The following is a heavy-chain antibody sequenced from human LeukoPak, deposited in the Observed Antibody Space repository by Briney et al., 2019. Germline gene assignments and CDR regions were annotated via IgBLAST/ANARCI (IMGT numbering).Heavy chain of an antibody. D-gene: IGHD1-26*01. CDR2: IYYSGST. CDR3: ARDSTTLGSYSLDDAFDI. Sequence: SETLSLTCTVSGGSISSYYWSWIRQPPGKGLEWIGYIYYSGSTNYNPSLKSRVTISVDTSKNQFSLKLSSVTAADTAVYYCARDSTTLGSYSLDDAFDIWGQGTMVTVSS. V-gene: IGHV4-59*01. CDR1: GGSISSYY. J-gene: IGHJ3*02.